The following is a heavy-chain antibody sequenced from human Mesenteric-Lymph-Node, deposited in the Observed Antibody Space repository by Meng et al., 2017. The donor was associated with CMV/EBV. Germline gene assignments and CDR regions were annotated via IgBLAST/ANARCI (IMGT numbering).Heavy chain of an antibody. V-gene: IGHV4-39*02. CDR2: ISYSGTT. Sequence: GSLRLSCSVSGGSISSSPSYWGWIRQPPGKGLEWMTIISYSGTTFYNPSLGSRVTTSVDTSKNHFFLKLSSVTAADTAMYYCARRDYSYYFDYWGQGILVTVSS. D-gene: IGHD4-17*01. CDR1: GGSISSSPSY. CDR3: ARRDYSYYFDY. J-gene: IGHJ4*02.